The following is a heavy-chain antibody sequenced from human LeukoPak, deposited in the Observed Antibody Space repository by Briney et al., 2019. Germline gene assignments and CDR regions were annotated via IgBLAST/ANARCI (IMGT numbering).Heavy chain of an antibody. D-gene: IGHD3-22*01. V-gene: IGHV2-70*12. Sequence: SGPTLVNPTQTLTLTCTFSGFSLSTSGVGVGWIRQPPGKALEWLALIDWDDDKYYSTSLETRLTISKDTSKNQVVLTMTNMDPVDTATYYYARPNHFDSGGYLYYFDSWGQGTLVTVSS. CDR1: GFSLSTSGVG. J-gene: IGHJ4*02. CDR2: IDWDDDK. CDR3: ARPNHFDSGGYLYYFDS.